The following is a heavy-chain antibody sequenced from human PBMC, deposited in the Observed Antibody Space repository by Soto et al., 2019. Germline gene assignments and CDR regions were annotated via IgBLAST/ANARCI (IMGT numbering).Heavy chain of an antibody. CDR2: IYYSGST. Sequence: PSETLSLTCTVSGGSISSYYWSWIRQPPGKGLEGIGYIYYSGSTNYNPSLKSRVTISVDTSKNQFSLKLSSVTAADTAVYYCAGRYGRWVDFWGLGTLVTVSP. CDR1: GGSISSYY. CDR3: AGRYGRWVDF. D-gene: IGHD3-16*01. J-gene: IGHJ4*01. V-gene: IGHV4-59*01.